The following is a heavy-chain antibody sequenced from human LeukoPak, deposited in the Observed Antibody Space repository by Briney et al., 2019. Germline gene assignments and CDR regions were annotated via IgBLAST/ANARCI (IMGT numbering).Heavy chain of an antibody. J-gene: IGHJ6*02. Sequence: PGESLRLSCAASGFTFSSYWMSWVRQAPGKGLEWVANIKQDGSEKYYVDSVKGRFTISRDNAKNSLYLQMNSLRAEDTAVYYCAREIVVVAATQYGMDVWGQGTTVTVSS. V-gene: IGHV3-7*01. D-gene: IGHD2-15*01. CDR1: GFTFSSYW. CDR2: IKQDGSEK. CDR3: AREIVVVAATQYGMDV.